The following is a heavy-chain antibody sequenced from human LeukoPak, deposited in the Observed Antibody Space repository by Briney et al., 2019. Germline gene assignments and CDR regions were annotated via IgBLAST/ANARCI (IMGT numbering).Heavy chain of an antibody. D-gene: IGHD2-15*01. CDR2: IRYDGSNK. J-gene: IGHJ4*02. CDR1: GFTFSSYG. Sequence: GGSLRLSCAASGFTFSSYGMHWVRQAPGKGLEWVAFIRYDGSNKYYADSVKGRFTISRDNSRNTLYLQMNSLRAEDTAVYYCAKDLNIVVVVAHFDYWGQGTLVTVSS. V-gene: IGHV3-30*02. CDR3: AKDLNIVVVVAHFDY.